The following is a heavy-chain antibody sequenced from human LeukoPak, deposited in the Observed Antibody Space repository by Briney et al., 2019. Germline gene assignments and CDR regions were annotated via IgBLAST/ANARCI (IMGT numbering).Heavy chain of an antibody. CDR3: ARDRELGY. J-gene: IGHJ4*02. V-gene: IGHV4-59*01. CDR2: SYHRGST. Sequence: PSETLSLTCTVSGGSISSYYWSWIRQPPGKGLEWIGWSYHRGSTSYNPSLKSRVAISVDTSKNQFSLKLSSVTAADTAVYYCARDRELGYWGQGTLVAVSS. D-gene: IGHD1-1*01. CDR1: GGSISSYY.